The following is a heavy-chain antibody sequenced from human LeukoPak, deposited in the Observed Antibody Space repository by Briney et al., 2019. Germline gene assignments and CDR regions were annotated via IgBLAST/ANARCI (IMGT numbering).Heavy chain of an antibody. V-gene: IGHV1-2*02. CDR3: ARDRRAAAGTPYFDY. J-gene: IGHJ4*02. CDR1: GYTFTGYY. CDR2: INPNSGGT. D-gene: IGHD6-13*01. Sequence: ASAKVSCKASGYTFTGYYMHWVRQAPGQGLEWMGWINPNSGGTNYAQKFQGRVTMTRDTSISTAYMELSRLRSDDTAVYYCARDRRAAAGTPYFDYWGQGTLVTVSS.